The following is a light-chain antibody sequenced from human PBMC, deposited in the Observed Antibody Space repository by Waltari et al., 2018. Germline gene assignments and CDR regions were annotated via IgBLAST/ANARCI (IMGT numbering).Light chain of an antibody. J-gene: IGKJ1*01. Sequence: DIVMTQSPDSLAVSLGERATINCKSSQSVLYSSNNKNYLAWYQQKPGQPLKLLIYWASSRESVVPDRFSGSGSGTDFTLTISSLQAEDVAVYYCHQFYSDPRTFGQGTTVEIK. CDR2: WAS. CDR1: QSVLYSSNNKNY. CDR3: HQFYSDPRT. V-gene: IGKV4-1*01.